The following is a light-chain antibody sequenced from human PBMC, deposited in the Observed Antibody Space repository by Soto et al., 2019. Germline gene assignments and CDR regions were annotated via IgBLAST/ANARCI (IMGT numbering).Light chain of an antibody. V-gene: IGKV2-30*02. J-gene: IGKJ1*01. CDR3: VQGTHWPWT. CDR1: QSLIHSDGDTY. Sequence: DVVMTQSPLSLPVTLGQPASISCRSSQSLIHSDGDTYLNWFQQRPGQSPRRLIYKVSDRDSGVPDRCTGSGSGTDFTLKISRVEAGDVGVYYCVQGTHWPWTFGPGAEVEIK. CDR2: KVS.